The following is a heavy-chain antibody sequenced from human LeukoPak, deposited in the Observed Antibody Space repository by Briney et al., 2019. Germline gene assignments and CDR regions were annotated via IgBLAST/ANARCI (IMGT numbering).Heavy chain of an antibody. D-gene: IGHD2-2*01. J-gene: IGHJ4*02. CDR2: ISVSGDRT. Sequence: PGGALRLSCAASGFTFSDFAMSWGRQAPRWGLEWVSAISVSGDRTHYADSVKGRFTFSRDNSKNMVYLQMNSLSVDDTAVYYCAKGASDIVVGPAASHLFHYWGQGILVTVSS. CDR3: AKGASDIVVGPAASHLFHY. V-gene: IGHV3-23*01. CDR1: GFTFSDFA.